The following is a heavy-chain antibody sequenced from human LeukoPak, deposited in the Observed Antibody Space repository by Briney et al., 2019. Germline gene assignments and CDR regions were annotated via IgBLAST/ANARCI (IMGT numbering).Heavy chain of an antibody. J-gene: IGHJ3*02. D-gene: IGHD5-12*01. V-gene: IGHV4-31*03. Sequence: SETLSLTCTVSGGSISSGGYYWSWIRQHPGKGLEWIGYIYYSGSTYYNPSLKSRVTISVDTSKNQFSLKLSSVTAADTAVYYCARVARGNVDIWGQGTMVTVSS. CDR3: ARVARGNVDI. CDR2: IYYSGST. CDR1: GGSISSGGYY.